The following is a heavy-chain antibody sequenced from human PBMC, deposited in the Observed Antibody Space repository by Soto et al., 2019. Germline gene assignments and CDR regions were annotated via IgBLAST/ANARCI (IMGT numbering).Heavy chain of an antibody. V-gene: IGHV1-46*01. Sequence: GASVKVSCKASGYTFTSYYMHWVRQAPGQGLEWMGIINPSGGSTSYAQKFQGRVTMTRDTSTSTVYMELSSLRSEDTAVYYCAREPHRSYYGSGSCPGYWGQGTLVTVSS. D-gene: IGHD3-10*01. J-gene: IGHJ4*02. CDR2: INPSGGST. CDR3: AREPHRSYYGSGSCPGY. CDR1: GYTFTSYY.